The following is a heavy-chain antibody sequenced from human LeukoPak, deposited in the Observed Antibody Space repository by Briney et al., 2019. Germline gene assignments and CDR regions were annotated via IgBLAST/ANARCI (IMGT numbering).Heavy chain of an antibody. CDR1: GYTFTGYY. CDR3: ARDRDYYGSGGDAFDI. Sequence: ASVKVSCKASGYTFTGYYMHWVRQAPGQGLEWTGWINPNSGGTNYAQKFQGRVTMTRDTSISTAYMELSRLRSDDTAVYYCARDRDYYGSGGDAFDIWGQGTMVTVSS. V-gene: IGHV1-2*02. CDR2: INPNSGGT. J-gene: IGHJ3*02. D-gene: IGHD3-10*01.